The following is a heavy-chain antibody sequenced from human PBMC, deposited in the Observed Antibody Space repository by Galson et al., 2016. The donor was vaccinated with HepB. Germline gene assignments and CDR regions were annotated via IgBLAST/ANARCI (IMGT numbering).Heavy chain of an antibody. D-gene: IGHD2-21*01. CDR3: AREGIGDYFD. Sequence: SLRLSCAVSGLRFSDLWMDWVRQAPGKGLEWVANTKGDVSLKFYVDSVRGRFTISRDNAKNSVYLQMNSLTVEDTGVYYCAREGIGDYFDWGQGTLVTVSS. CDR2: TKGDVSLK. V-gene: IGHV3-7*01. J-gene: IGHJ1*01. CDR1: GLRFSDLW.